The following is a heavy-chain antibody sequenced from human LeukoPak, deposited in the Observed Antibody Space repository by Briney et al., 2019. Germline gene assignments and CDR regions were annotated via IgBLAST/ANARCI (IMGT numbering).Heavy chain of an antibody. J-gene: IGHJ4*02. CDR3: AKDLGPLAGSD. CDR1: GFTFSSNG. V-gene: IGHV3-23*01. Sequence: GGSLRLSCAASGFTFSSNGMNWVRQAPGKGLEWVSGISGSGDSTYFADSVKGRFTISRDNSKNTLYLQMNSLRAEDTAVYYCAKDLGPLAGSDWGQGTLVTVSS. CDR2: ISGSGDST. D-gene: IGHD3-10*01.